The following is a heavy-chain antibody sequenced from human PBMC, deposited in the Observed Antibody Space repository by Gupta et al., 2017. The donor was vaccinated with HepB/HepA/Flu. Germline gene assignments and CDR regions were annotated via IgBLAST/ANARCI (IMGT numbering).Heavy chain of an antibody. CDR3: AKDVGGSHYYYYYGMDV. V-gene: IGHV3-23*01. J-gene: IGHJ6*02. CDR2: ISGSGGST. CDR1: GFTFSRYA. Sequence: EVQLLESGGGLVQPGGSLRLSCAASGFTFSRYAMSWVRQAPGKGLEWVSAISGSGGSTYYADSVKGRFTISRDNSKNTLYLQMNSLRAEDTAVYYCAKDVGGSHYYYYYGMDVWGQGTTVTVSS. D-gene: IGHD3-16*01.